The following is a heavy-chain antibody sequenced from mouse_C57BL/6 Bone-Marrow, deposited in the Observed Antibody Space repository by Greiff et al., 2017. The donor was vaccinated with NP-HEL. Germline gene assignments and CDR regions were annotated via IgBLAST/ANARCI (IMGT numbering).Heavy chain of an antibody. J-gene: IGHJ2*01. Sequence: VKLQQPGAELVKPGASVKLSCKASGYTFTSYWMHWVKQRPGQGLEWIGMIHPNSGSTNYNEKFKSKATLTVDKSSSTAYMQLSSLTSEDSAVYYCARGGSNYAGVYWGQGTTLTVSS. V-gene: IGHV1-64*01. CDR1: GYTFTSYW. CDR2: IHPNSGST. CDR3: ARGGSNYAGVY. D-gene: IGHD2-5*01.